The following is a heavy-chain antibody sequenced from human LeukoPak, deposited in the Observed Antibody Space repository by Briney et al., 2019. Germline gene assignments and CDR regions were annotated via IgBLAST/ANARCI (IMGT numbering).Heavy chain of an antibody. CDR2: IWYDGSNK. CDR3: ARDNYDSSGTFDY. Sequence: GGSLRLSCAASGFTVSSNYMSWVRQAPGKGLEWVAVIWYDGSNKYYADSVKGRFTISRDNSKNTLYLQMNSLRAEDTAVYYCARDNYDSSGTFDYWGQGTLVTVSS. J-gene: IGHJ4*02. V-gene: IGHV3-33*08. D-gene: IGHD3-22*01. CDR1: GFTVSSNY.